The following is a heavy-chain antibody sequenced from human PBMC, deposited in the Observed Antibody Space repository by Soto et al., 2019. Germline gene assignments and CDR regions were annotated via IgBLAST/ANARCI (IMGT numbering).Heavy chain of an antibody. V-gene: IGHV3-30*18. J-gene: IGHJ4*02. CDR2: ISYDGSNK. CDR3: AKVLGWLLNVGPFHY. D-gene: IGHD5-12*01. Sequence: GGSLRLSCEASGFTFSSYGMHWVRQAPGKGLEWVAVISYDGSNKYYADSVKGRFTISRDNSKNTLYLQMNSLRAEDTAVYYCAKVLGWLLNVGPFHYWGQGTLVTVSS. CDR1: GFTFSSYG.